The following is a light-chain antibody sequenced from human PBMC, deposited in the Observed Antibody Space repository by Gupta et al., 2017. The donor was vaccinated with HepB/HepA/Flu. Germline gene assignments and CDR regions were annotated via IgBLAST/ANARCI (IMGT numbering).Light chain of an antibody. CDR2: ASY. J-gene: IGKJ4*01. Sequence: DIQITPPPSSVSSSVGVRVIIAYRASQDISNWLAWYQQEPGKAPKLLIYASYSLESGVPSRFSGSGSGTDFTLTISSLQPEDFVIYYCQQVHSLPLTFGGGTKVEIK. CDR1: QDISNW. V-gene: IGKV1-12*01. CDR3: QQVHSLPLT.